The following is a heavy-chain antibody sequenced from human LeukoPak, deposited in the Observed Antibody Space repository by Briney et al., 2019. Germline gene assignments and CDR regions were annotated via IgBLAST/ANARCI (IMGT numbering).Heavy chain of an antibody. CDR2: INPNSGGT. D-gene: IGHD4-11*01. Sequence: ASVKVSCKASGYTFTGYYMHWVRQAPGQGLEWMGWINPNSGGTNYAQKFQGRVTMTRDTSISTAYMGLSRLRSDDTAVYYCARGPSARKTTYPEGFDYWGQGTLVTVSS. CDR3: ARGPSARKTTYPEGFDY. J-gene: IGHJ4*02. V-gene: IGHV1-2*02. CDR1: GYTFTGYY.